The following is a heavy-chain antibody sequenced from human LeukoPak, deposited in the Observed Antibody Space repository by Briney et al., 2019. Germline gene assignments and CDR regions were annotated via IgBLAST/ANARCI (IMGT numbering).Heavy chain of an antibody. CDR3: ARHYCCGDCYYTSFDY. CDR1: GGSISSSNW. V-gene: IGHV4-4*02. J-gene: IGHJ4*02. Sequence: SGTLSLTCAVSGGSISSSNWWSWVRQPPGKGLEWIGEIHHSGSTNYNTSPKSRVTISVDKSKNQFSLKLSSVTAADTAVYYCARHYCCGDCYYTSFDYWGQGTLVTVSS. D-gene: IGHD2-21*02. CDR2: IHHSGST.